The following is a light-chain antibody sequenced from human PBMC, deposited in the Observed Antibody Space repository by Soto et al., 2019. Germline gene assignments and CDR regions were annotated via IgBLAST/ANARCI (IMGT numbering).Light chain of an antibody. V-gene: IGLV2-8*01. Sequence: QSVLTQSPSASGSPGQSVTIACTGTSSDIGGYNSVSWYQQHPGKAPKVMIYDVSKRPSGVPDRFSGSKSGTTASLTVSALQAEDEADYYCSSYTDINNLVFGTGTKVTVL. J-gene: IGLJ1*01. CDR3: SSYTDINNLV. CDR2: DVS. CDR1: SSDIGGYNS.